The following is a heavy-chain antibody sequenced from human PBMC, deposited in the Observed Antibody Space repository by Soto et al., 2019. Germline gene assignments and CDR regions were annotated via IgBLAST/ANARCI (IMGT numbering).Heavy chain of an antibody. D-gene: IGHD6-13*01. V-gene: IGHV1-46*01. CDR2: INPSGGST. CDR1: GCTFTSYY. CDR3: ARAGSSWYGEDYFDY. J-gene: IGHJ4*02. Sequence: ASVKVSCKASGCTFTSYYMHWVRQAPGQGLERMGIINPSGGSTSYAQKFQGRVTMTRDTSTSTVYMELSSLRSEDTAVYYCARAGSSWYGEDYFDYWGQGTLVTVSS.